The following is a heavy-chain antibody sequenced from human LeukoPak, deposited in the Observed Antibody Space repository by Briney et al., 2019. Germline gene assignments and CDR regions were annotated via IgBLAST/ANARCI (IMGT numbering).Heavy chain of an antibody. CDR1: GGSISSSSYY. V-gene: IGHV4-39*01. D-gene: IGHD2-15*01. CDR3: ARQIVHCRGGSTIFDY. Sequence: SETLSLTCTVSGGSISSSSYYWGRHRQRPGMGLEWIVSIYYSGSTYYNPSIKSRVTISANTSKNQFSRTRSSVTGADTDVYNCARQIVHCRGGSTIFDYGGGRTLVTVSS. CDR2: IYYSGST. J-gene: IGHJ4*02.